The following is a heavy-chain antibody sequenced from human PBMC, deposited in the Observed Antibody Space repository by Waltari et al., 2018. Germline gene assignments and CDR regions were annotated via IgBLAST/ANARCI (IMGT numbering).Heavy chain of an antibody. D-gene: IGHD6-25*01. CDR1: GGSFSTYT. Sequence: QVQVVQSGAEVKKPGSPVTVSCKPSGGSFSTYTIRRFRQAPGQGLEWVGRIIPILGITNYAQKFQGRVAIFADRSPTTVYMKLTSLTSEDTAVYYCGRDVSSYSSGYYGDSDYWGQGTLVTVSS. CDR2: IIPILGIT. V-gene: IGHV1-69*04. CDR3: GRDVSSYSSGYYGDSDY. J-gene: IGHJ4*02.